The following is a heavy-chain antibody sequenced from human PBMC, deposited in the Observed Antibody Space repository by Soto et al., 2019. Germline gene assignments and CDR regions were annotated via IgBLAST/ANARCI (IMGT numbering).Heavy chain of an antibody. Sequence: EAQLVESGGGLVQPGGSLRLSCAASGFSVSNDYMTWVRQAPGRGLEWVSLIYSGGNTYNADSVKGRFTISRDNSKNTVFLQMNSLRAEDTALYYCARVQGTLGARFYYKYYMDVWGKGTTVTVSS. CDR3: ARVQGTLGARFYYKYYMDV. J-gene: IGHJ6*03. CDR2: IYSGGNT. CDR1: GFSVSNDY. V-gene: IGHV3-66*01. D-gene: IGHD3-16*01.